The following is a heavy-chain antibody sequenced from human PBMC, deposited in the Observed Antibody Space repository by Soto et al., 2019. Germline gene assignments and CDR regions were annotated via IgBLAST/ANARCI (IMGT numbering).Heavy chain of an antibody. CDR2: VYTTGST. D-gene: IGHD3-3*02. J-gene: IGHJ5*02. CDR3: ARDFNFIFADFPDMGWNLDP. Sequence: TLSLTCTVTGGSINTYYWSWIRQSAGKGLEWIGRVYTTGSTNYNPSLKSRVTISVDTSRNQFSLSLRSVTAADTAVYYCARDFNFIFADFPDMGWNLDPGGQGTLFTVSS. CDR1: GGSINTYY. V-gene: IGHV4-4*07.